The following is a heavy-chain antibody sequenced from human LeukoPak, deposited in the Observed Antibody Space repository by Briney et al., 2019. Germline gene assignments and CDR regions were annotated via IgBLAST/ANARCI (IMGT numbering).Heavy chain of an antibody. Sequence: SETLSLTCTVSGASISSSTYYWGWIRQPPGKGLEWIGSIYYSGRTYYNPSLKSRVTISVDTSKNQFSLKLSSVTAADTAVYYCARDARRGYSYGTFDYWGQGTLVTVSS. CDR1: GASISSSTYY. CDR3: ARDARRGYSYGTFDY. CDR2: IYYSGRT. J-gene: IGHJ4*02. V-gene: IGHV4-39*07. D-gene: IGHD5-18*01.